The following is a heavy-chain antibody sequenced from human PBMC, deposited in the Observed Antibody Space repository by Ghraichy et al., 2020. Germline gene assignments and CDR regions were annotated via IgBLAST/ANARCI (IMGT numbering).Heavy chain of an antibody. CDR1: GYTFTSYG. CDR3: ARDVADYYDSSGSMFEY. D-gene: IGHD3-22*01. CDR2: ISAYNGNT. Sequence: ASVNVSCKASGYTFTSYGFSWVRQAPGQGPEWVGYISAYNGNTNYARKVRGRVTLTTDTSTSTAYMVLRSLRSDDTAIYYCARDVADYYDSSGSMFEYWGRGTLVTVSS. J-gene: IGHJ4*02. V-gene: IGHV1-18*01.